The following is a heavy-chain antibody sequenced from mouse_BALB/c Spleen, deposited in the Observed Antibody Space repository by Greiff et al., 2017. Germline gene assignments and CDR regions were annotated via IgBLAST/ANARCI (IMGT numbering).Heavy chain of an antibody. CDR3: AREKNYAMDY. CDR2: INPSTGYT. Sequence: VQRVESGAELAKPGASVKMSCKASGYTFTSYWMHWVKQRPGQGLEWIGYINPSTGYTEYNQKFKDKATLTADKSSSTAYMQLSSLTSEDSAVYYCAREKNYAMDYWGQGTSVTVSS. V-gene: IGHV1-7*01. CDR1: GYTFTSYW. J-gene: IGHJ4*01.